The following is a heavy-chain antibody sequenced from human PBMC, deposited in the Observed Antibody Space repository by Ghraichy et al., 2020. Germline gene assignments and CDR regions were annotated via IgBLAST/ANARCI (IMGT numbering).Heavy chain of an antibody. CDR3: AAPSWGEIDWFHSNYYYSGLHL. Sequence: GGSLRLSCAASGFTFSSYSMNWVRQAPGKGLEWVSSISSSSSYIYYADSVKGRFTISRDNAKNSLYLQMNSLRAEDTAVYYCAAPSWGEIDWFHSNYYYSGLHLCGQGTTVTVSS. CDR1: GFTFSSYS. V-gene: IGHV3-21*01. D-gene: IGHD3-9*01. J-gene: IGHJ6*02. CDR2: ISSSSSYI.